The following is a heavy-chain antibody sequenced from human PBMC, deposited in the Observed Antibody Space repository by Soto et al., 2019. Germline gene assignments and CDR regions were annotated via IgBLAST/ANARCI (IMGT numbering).Heavy chain of an antibody. CDR1: GFSFFSYA. CDR2: ISGSGGHT. Sequence: GGSLRLSCTGSGFSFFSYAMSWVRQAPGKGLEWVSTISGSGGHTYYADSVKGRFVVSRDNDKNTVYLHMSSLTGEDTAVYFCAKIELGWFAHWGQGTQVTVSS. V-gene: IGHV3-23*01. CDR3: AKIELGWFAH. J-gene: IGHJ5*02. D-gene: IGHD2-8*02.